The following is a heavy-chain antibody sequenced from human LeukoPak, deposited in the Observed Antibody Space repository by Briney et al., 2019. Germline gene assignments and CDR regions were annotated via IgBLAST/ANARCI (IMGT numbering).Heavy chain of an antibody. Sequence: SETLSLTCAVYGGFFSGYYWSWIRQPPGKGLEWMGEINHGGSTNYNPSLKSRVTISVDTSKNQFSLKLSSVTAADTAVYYCARCLAAAGTGGYYFDYWGQGTLVTVSS. CDR3: ARCLAAAGTGGYYFDY. V-gene: IGHV4-34*01. D-gene: IGHD6-13*01. J-gene: IGHJ4*02. CDR1: GGFFSGYY. CDR2: INHGGST.